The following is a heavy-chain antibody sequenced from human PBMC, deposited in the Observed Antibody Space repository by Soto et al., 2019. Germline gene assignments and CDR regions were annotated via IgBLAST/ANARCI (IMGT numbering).Heavy chain of an antibody. CDR1: GGSISNYY. CDR3: ARAHYGDYGYGMDV. D-gene: IGHD4-17*01. J-gene: IGHJ6*02. Sequence: SETLSLTCTVSGGSISNYYWTWIRQPPGKGLEWIGYIYYSGATNYSPSLKSRVIISVDTPNNQFSLKLSSVTAADTAVYYCARAHYGDYGYGMDVWGQGTTVTVSS. CDR2: IYYSGAT. V-gene: IGHV4-59*12.